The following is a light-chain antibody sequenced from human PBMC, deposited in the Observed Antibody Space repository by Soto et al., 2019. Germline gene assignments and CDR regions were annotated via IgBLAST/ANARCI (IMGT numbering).Light chain of an antibody. Sequence: QTVVTQEPSVTVSPGGTVTLTCASSTGAVTSNFQAGSSRKPGQAPRALFYSISNKHSWTPARFSGSLLGGKTALTLSDVQPADEADYYCLLYYGGVHVFGGGTKLTVL. CDR3: LLYYGGVHV. CDR1: TGAVTSN. CDR2: SIS. J-gene: IGLJ2*01. V-gene: IGLV7-43*01.